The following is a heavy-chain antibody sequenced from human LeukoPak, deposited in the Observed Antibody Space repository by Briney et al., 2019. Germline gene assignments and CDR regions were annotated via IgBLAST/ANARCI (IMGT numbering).Heavy chain of an antibody. D-gene: IGHD6-6*01. CDR3: AISEYSSSPDYFDY. V-gene: IGHV1-69*04. Sequence: SVKVSCKASGGTFSSYAISWARQAPGQGLEWMGRIIPILGIANYAQKFQGRVTITADKSTSTAYMELSSLRSEDTAVYYCAISEYSSSPDYFDYWGQGTLVTVSS. CDR2: IIPILGIA. J-gene: IGHJ4*02. CDR1: GGTFSSYA.